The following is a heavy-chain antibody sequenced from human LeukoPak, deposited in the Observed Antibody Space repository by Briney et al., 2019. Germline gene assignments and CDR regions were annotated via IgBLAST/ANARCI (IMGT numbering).Heavy chain of an antibody. Sequence: PGGSLRLSCAASGFTFSSYAMSWVRQAPGKGLEWVSAISGSGGSTYYADSVKGRFTISRDNSKNTLYLQMNSLRAEDTAVYYCAKMKYYYDSSGYYAFDYWGQGTLATVSS. J-gene: IGHJ4*02. D-gene: IGHD3-22*01. CDR2: ISGSGGST. CDR3: AKMKYYYDSSGYYAFDY. CDR1: GFTFSSYA. V-gene: IGHV3-23*01.